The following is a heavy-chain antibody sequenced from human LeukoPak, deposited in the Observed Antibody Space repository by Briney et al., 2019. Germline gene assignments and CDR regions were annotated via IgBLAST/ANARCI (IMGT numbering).Heavy chain of an antibody. Sequence: SETLSLTCTVSGVSISSHYWGWIRQPPGKGLEWIGYVRDSENTKDNPSLNSRITLSADTSMNQLSLRLSSVTAADTAVYYCATIKRGSIFGYFDFWGQGTLVTVSS. CDR3: ATIKRGSIFGYFDF. J-gene: IGHJ4*02. D-gene: IGHD5-18*01. V-gene: IGHV4-59*11. CDR2: VRDSENT. CDR1: GVSISSHY.